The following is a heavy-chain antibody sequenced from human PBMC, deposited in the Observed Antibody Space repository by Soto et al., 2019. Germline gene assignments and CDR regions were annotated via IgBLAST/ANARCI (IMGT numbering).Heavy chain of an antibody. CDR3: ARDTSSGSAFDY. V-gene: IGHV1-69*01. CDR1: GVTFISYA. CDR2: IIPIFGTA. D-gene: IGHD1-26*01. J-gene: IGHJ4*02. Sequence: VKVSFKASGVTFISYAISWVRQAPGQGLEWMGGIIPIFGTANYAQKFQGRVTITADESTSTAYMELSSLRSEDTAVYYCARDTSSGSAFDYWGQGTLVTVSS.